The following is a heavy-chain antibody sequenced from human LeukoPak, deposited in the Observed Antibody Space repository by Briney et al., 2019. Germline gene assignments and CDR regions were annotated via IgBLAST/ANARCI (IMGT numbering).Heavy chain of an antibody. CDR1: GYTLTELS. V-gene: IGHV1-24*01. D-gene: IGHD5-12*01. CDR3: ATVWAGSDPLEY. Sequence: ASVKVSCKVSGYTLTELSMHWVRQAPGKGLEWMGGFDPEDGETIYAQKFQGRVTMTEDTSTDTAYMELSSLRSEDTAVYYCATVWAGSDPLEYWGQGTLVTVSS. J-gene: IGHJ4*02. CDR2: FDPEDGET.